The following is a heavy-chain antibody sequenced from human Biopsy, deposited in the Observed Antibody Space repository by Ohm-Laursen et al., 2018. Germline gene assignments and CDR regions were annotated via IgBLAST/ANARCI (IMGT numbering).Heavy chain of an antibody. CDR1: GFTFSSYS. V-gene: IGHV3-48*01. J-gene: IGHJ4*02. D-gene: IGHD1/OR15-1a*01. Sequence: SLRLSCAASGFTFSSYSMNWVRQAPGKGLEWVSFISSGSSPIYYADSVKGRFTISRDDAKNSLYLQMNSPRAEDTAVYYCARGRTGGWGQGTLVTVSS. CDR2: ISSGSSPI. CDR3: ARGRTGG.